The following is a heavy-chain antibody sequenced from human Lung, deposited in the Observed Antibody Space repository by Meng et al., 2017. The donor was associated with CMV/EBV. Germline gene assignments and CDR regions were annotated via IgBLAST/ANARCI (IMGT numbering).Heavy chain of an antibody. D-gene: IGHD2-2*01. J-gene: IGHJ4*02. CDR3: ARGLGYCSTTSCYSDY. CDR2: INPNTGDT. CDR1: GYTFTNYD. Sequence: GYTFTNYDINWVRQATGQGLEWMGWINPNTGDTVYAQNFQGRITFTGDTSMTTVYMDLSSLTSEDTAVYYCARGLGYCSTTSCYSDYWGQGTLVTVSS. V-gene: IGHV1-8*03.